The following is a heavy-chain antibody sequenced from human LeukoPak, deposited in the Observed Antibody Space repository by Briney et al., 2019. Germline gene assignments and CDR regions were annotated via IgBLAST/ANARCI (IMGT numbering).Heavy chain of an antibody. J-gene: IGHJ3*02. V-gene: IGHV4-30-2*01. CDR2: IYHSGST. Sequence: SQTLSLTCAVSGGSISSGGYSWSWIRQPPGKGLEWIGYIYHSGSTYYNPSLKSRVTISVDRSKNQFSLKLSSVTAADTAVYYCASAASYYDSSGYPDAFDIWGQGTMVTVSS. CDR3: ASAASYYDSSGYPDAFDI. CDR1: GGSISSGGYS. D-gene: IGHD3-22*01.